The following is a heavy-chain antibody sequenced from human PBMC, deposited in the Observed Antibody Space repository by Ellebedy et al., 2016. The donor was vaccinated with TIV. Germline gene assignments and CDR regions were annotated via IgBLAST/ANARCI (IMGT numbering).Heavy chain of an antibody. J-gene: IGHJ4*02. CDR3: AEGRSGWYYFDY. V-gene: IGHV4-34*01. Sequence: SETLSLTCAVYGGSFSGYYWSRVRQPPGKGLEWIGEVNQSGRTNYHPSLKSRVTISVDTSKNQFSLRLSSVTAADTAVYYCAEGRSGWYYFDYWGQGTLVTVSS. CDR1: GGSFSGYY. D-gene: IGHD6-19*01. CDR2: VNQSGRT.